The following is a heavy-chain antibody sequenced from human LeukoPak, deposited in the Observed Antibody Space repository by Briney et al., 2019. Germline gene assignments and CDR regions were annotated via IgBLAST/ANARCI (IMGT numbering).Heavy chain of an antibody. CDR2: ISGSGGST. CDR3: AYCSSTSCSGAYGMDV. D-gene: IGHD2-2*01. V-gene: IGHV3-23*01. J-gene: IGHJ6*02. Sequence: PGGSLRLSCAASGFTFSSYAMSWVRQAPGKGLEWVSAISGSGGSTYYADSVKGRFTISRGNSKNTLYLQMNSLRAEDTAVYYCAYCSSTSCSGAYGMDVWGQGTTVTVSS. CDR1: GFTFSSYA.